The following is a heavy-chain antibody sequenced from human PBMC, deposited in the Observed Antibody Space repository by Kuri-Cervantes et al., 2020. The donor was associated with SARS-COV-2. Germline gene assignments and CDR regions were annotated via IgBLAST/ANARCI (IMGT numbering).Heavy chain of an antibody. J-gene: IGHJ4*02. V-gene: IGHV3-30*02. CDR1: GFTFSSYG. Sequence: GGSLRLSCAASGFTFSSYGMHWVRQAPGKGLEWVAFIRYDGNDKFYGDSVKGRFTISRDNSKNTLYLQMNSLRAEDTAVYYCAKNHDGGYDFSIHFDTYFDYWGQGTLVTVSS. CDR3: AKNHDGGYDFSIHFDTYFDY. D-gene: IGHD3-3*01. CDR2: IRYDGNDK.